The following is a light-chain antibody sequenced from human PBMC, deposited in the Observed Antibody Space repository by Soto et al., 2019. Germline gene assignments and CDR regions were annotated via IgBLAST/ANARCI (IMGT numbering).Light chain of an antibody. V-gene: IGKV3-15*01. CDR1: QFVSSR. Sequence: DIVVTQSPATLSASPGERVTLSCRASQFVSSRLAWYQRRPGQVPRLLIYDTSTRAPGISARFSGSGSVTEFTLTIRSLQSEDFAIYYCQRYIQGPPGMFGPRTTVDIK. CDR2: DTS. CDR3: QRYIQGPPGM. J-gene: IGKJ1*01.